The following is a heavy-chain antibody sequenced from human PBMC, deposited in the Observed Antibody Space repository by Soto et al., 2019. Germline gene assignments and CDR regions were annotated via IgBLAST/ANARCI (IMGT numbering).Heavy chain of an antibody. CDR2: VNWNGDST. Sequence: PGGSLRLSCAASGFNFDDYGMSWVRQAPGKGLEWVSGVNWNGDSTDYVDSVKGRFIISRDNAKNSLYLQMNSLRAEDTALYYSAREVRDGFNQYYFDYWGQGTLVTVSS. D-gene: IGHD5-12*01. V-gene: IGHV3-20*04. J-gene: IGHJ4*02. CDR1: GFNFDDYG. CDR3: AREVRDGFNQYYFDY.